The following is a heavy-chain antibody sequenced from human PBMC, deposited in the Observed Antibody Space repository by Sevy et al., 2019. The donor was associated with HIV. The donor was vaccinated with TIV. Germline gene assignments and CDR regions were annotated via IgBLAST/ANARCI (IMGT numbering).Heavy chain of an antibody. D-gene: IGHD2-15*01. CDR1: GFTFSSYA. Sequence: GGSLRLSCAASGFTFSSYAMHWVRQAPGKGLEWVAVISYDGSNKYYADSVKGRFTISRDNSKNTLYLQMNSLRAEDTAVYYCARDGVVAATPSFDYWGQGTMVTVSS. CDR3: ARDGVVAATPSFDY. J-gene: IGHJ4*02. V-gene: IGHV3-30-3*01. CDR2: ISYDGSNK.